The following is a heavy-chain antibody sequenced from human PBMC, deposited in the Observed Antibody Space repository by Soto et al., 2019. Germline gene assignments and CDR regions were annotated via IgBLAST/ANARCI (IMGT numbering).Heavy chain of an antibody. CDR3: AKDAVGYDILTGYSSYYYGMDV. Sequence: EVQLVESGGGLVQPGRSLRLSCAASGFTFDDYAMHWVRQAPGKGLEWVSGISWDSGSIGYAASVKRRFTISRDNAKNSLYLQMNRLRAEYTALYYCAKDAVGYDILTGYSSYYYGMDVWGQGTTVTVAS. V-gene: IGHV3-9*01. J-gene: IGHJ6*01. CDR2: ISWDSGSI. CDR1: GFTFDDYA. D-gene: IGHD3-9*01.